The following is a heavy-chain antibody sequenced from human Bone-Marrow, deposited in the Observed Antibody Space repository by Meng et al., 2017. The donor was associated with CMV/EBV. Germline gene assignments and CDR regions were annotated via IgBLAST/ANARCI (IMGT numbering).Heavy chain of an antibody. Sequence: GGSLRLSCAASGFTFSSYGMHWVRQAPGKGQEWVAFIRYDGSNKYYADSVKGRFTISRDNSENTLYLQMNSLRAEDTAVYYCAKEGQWIYYFDYWGQGTMVTVSS. J-gene: IGHJ4*02. V-gene: IGHV3-30*02. CDR1: GFTFSSYG. CDR2: IRYDGSNK. CDR3: AKEGQWIYYFDY. D-gene: IGHD5-12*01.